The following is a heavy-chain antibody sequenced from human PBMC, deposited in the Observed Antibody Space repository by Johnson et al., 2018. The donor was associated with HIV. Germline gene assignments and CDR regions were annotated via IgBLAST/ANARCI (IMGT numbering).Heavy chain of an antibody. CDR2: IYSGDTT. Sequence: MLLVESGGGLVQPGGSLRLSCAVSGFTVNGNYMSWVRQAPGKGLEWVSVIYSGDTTYYADSVKGRFTISRDTSKNTLYLQMNSLRPEDTAVYYCASDGWELRGVAAFDVWGQGTLVTVAS. CDR3: ASDGWELRGVAAFDV. V-gene: IGHV3-66*02. D-gene: IGHD1-26*01. CDR1: GFTVNGNY. J-gene: IGHJ3*01.